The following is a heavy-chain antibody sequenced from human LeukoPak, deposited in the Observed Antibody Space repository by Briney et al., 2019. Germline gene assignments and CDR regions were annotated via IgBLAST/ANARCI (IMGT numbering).Heavy chain of an antibody. CDR1: GYTFTGYY. V-gene: IGHV1-2*04. CDR3: ARESHIVATTYFDY. Sequence: ASVKVSCKAFGYTFTGYYMHWVRQAPGQGLEWMGWINPNSGGTNYAQKFQGWVTMTRDTSISTAYMELSRLRSDDTAVYYCARESHIVATTYFDYWGQGTLVTVSS. D-gene: IGHD5-12*01. J-gene: IGHJ4*02. CDR2: INPNSGGT.